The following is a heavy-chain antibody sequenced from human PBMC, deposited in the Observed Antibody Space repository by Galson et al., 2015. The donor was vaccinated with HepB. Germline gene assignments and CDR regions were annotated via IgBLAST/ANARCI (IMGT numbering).Heavy chain of an antibody. CDR2: IIPIFGTA. D-gene: IGHD1-26*01. V-gene: IGHV1-69*13. J-gene: IGHJ4*02. CDR3: ARKGWEPGEGCDY. Sequence: SVKVSCKASGGTFSSYAISWVRQAPGQGLEWMGGIIPIFGTANYAQKFQGRVTITADESTSTAYMELSSLRSEDTAVYYCARKGWEPGEGCDYWGQGTLVTVSS. CDR1: GGTFSSYA.